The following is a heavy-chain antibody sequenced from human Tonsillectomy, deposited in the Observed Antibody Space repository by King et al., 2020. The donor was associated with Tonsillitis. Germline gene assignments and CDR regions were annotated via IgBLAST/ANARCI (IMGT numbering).Heavy chain of an antibody. Sequence: VQLQESGPGLVKPSETLSLTCGVSGYSISSGHYWGWIRQPPGKGLEWIGSIHHTGSTYYNPSVKSRVTISVDTSKNQFSLRLSSVTSADTAVYFCARDGGGAYSVYDTGVSSYWGQGTLVTVSS. CDR1: GYSISSGHY. J-gene: IGHJ4*02. CDR3: ARDGGGAYSVYDTGVSSY. V-gene: IGHV4-38-2*02. D-gene: IGHD5/OR15-5a*01. CDR2: IHHTGST.